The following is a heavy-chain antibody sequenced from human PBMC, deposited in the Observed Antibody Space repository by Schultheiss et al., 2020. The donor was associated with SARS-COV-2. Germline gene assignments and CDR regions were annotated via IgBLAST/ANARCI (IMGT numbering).Heavy chain of an antibody. CDR2: ITPSGGST. V-gene: IGHV3-23*01. D-gene: IGHD2-15*01. J-gene: IGHJ5*02. Sequence: GGSLRLSCAASGFTFSSFAMNWVRQAPGKGLEWVSAITPSGGSTYYADSVKGRFTISRDNSKNTLYLQMNSLRAEDTALYYCAKAGSYSYFDPWGQGTLVTVSS. CDR1: GFTFSSFA. CDR3: AKAGSYSYFDP.